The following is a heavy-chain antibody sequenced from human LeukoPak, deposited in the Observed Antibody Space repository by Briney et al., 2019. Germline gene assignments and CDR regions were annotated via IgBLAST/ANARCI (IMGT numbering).Heavy chain of an antibody. CDR2: ITGGSDST. Sequence: PGGSLRLSCAASGCTFGSYVMSWVRQAPGKGLEWVSAITGGSDSTYNADSVKGRFTISRDNSKNTLYLQMNTLRAEDTAVYYCAKGSGPSWPYYFDYWGQGTLVTVSS. J-gene: IGHJ4*02. CDR1: GCTFGSYV. D-gene: IGHD6-19*01. CDR3: AKGSGPSWPYYFDY. V-gene: IGHV3-23*01.